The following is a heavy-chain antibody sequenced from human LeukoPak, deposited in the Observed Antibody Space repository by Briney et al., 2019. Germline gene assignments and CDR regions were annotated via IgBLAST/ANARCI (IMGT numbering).Heavy chain of an antibody. Sequence: GRSLRLSCAASGFTFSSYGMHWVRQAPGKGLEWVAVISYDGKNMYYADSVKGRFTISRDNSQNTLYLQMNSLRAEDTAVYYCASYDILTGYHSPFGYWGQGSLVTVSS. CDR1: GFTFSSYG. D-gene: IGHD3-9*01. CDR3: ASYDILTGYHSPFGY. V-gene: IGHV3-30*03. CDR2: ISYDGKNM. J-gene: IGHJ4*02.